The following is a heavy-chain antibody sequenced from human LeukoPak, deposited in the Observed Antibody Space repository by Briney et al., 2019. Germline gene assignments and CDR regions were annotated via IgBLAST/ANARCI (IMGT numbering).Heavy chain of an antibody. V-gene: IGHV4-38-2*02. D-gene: IGHD4-17*01. Sequence: KPSETLSLTCSVSGYSISSGYYWGWIRQAPDKGLEWIGTIYHSGNTHFNPSLRSRVTISVDTPKNQFSLKLSSVTAADTAVYYCARGELAYGFPNWFDPWGQGTLVTVSS. CDR2: IYHSGNT. CDR1: GYSISSGYY. J-gene: IGHJ5*02. CDR3: ARGELAYGFPNWFDP.